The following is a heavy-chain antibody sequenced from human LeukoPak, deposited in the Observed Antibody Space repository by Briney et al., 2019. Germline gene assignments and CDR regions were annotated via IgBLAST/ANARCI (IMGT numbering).Heavy chain of an antibody. CDR2: TSGSGDST. CDR1: GFIFSNYA. CDR3: AKDHDYYASGPI. D-gene: IGHD3-10*01. Sequence: GGSLSLSCAVSGFIFSNYAMNWVRQAPGKGLEWVSATSGSGDSTYYADSVKGRFTISRDNSKNTLSLQMNSLRAEDTAVYYCAKDHDYYASGPIWGQGTMVTVSS. V-gene: IGHV3-23*01. J-gene: IGHJ3*02.